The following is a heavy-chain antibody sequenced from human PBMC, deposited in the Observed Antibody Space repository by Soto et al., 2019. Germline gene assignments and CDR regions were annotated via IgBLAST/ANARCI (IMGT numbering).Heavy chain of an antibody. CDR2: IGAYNGNT. CDR1: GYTFTNYG. CDR3: ARARQLVGYFYYDMDV. V-gene: IGHV1-18*01. J-gene: IGHJ6*03. D-gene: IGHD6-6*01. Sequence: ASVKVSCKASGYTFTNYGITWVRQAPGQELEWMGWIGAYNGNTHYTERLQGRVTMTTDTSTSTAYMELRGLRSDDSAVYYCARARQLVGYFYYDMDVWGNGTTVTVSS.